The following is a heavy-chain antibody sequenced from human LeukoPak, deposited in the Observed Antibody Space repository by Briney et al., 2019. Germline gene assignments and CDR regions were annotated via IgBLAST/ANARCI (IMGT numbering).Heavy chain of an antibody. D-gene: IGHD3-10*02. CDR1: GGSSSEYY. J-gene: IGHJ6*03. CDR2: INHSGAT. CDR3: ARGVRDGGFAGGRRVYFYYADV. Sequence: PSETLSLTCGVTGGSSSEYYWTWIRQSPGKGLEWIGEINHSGATIYSPSLKSRATLSLDTSKNQFSLKVRSVTAADTAVYFCARGVRDGGFAGGRRVYFYYADVWGKGTTVIVSS. V-gene: IGHV4-34*01.